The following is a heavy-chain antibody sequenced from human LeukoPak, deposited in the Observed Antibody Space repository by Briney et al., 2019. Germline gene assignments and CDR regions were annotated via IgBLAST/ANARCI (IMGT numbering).Heavy chain of an antibody. Sequence: GSLRLSCAASGFIFSDHYMDWIRQAPGKGLEWIGIIYYSGTTYYNPSLKSRVTISVDTSKNQFSLKLSSVTAADTAVYYCARHRQGSDWFDPWGQGTLVTVSS. CDR3: ARHRQGSDWFDP. J-gene: IGHJ5*02. CDR1: GFIFSDHY. V-gene: IGHV4-38-2*01. CDR2: IYYSGTT.